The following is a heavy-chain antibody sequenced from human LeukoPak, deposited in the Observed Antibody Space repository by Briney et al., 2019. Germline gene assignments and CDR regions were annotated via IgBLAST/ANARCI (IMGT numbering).Heavy chain of an antibody. CDR3: ARSSDSSGWPGFCYYYGMDV. Sequence: PSGTLSLTCAVSGGSISSSNWWSWVRQPPGKGLEWIGEIYHSGSTNYNPSLKSRVTISVDKSKNQFSLKLSSVTAADTAVYYCARSSDSSGWPGFCYYYGMDVWGQGTTVTVSS. CDR2: IYHSGST. D-gene: IGHD6-19*01. V-gene: IGHV4-4*02. J-gene: IGHJ6*02. CDR1: GGSISSSNW.